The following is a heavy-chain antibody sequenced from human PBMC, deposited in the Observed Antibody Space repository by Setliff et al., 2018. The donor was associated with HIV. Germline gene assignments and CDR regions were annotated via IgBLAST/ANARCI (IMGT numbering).Heavy chain of an antibody. J-gene: IGHJ6*02. D-gene: IGHD4-17*01. CDR1: GFNFSSHT. Sequence: SLRLSCAASGFNFSSHTMNWIRQAPGKGLEWVSSISSTGTYIYYADSMKGRFTISRDNAKNSLYLQMSSLRIEDTAFYYCSKGGAYGDSNAGGMDVWGQGTMVTVSS. V-gene: IGHV3-21*04. CDR3: SKGGAYGDSNAGGMDV. CDR2: ISSTGTYI.